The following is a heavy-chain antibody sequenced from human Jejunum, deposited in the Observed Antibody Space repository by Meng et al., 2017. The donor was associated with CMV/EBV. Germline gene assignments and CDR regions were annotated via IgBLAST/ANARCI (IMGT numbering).Heavy chain of an antibody. CDR3: ARGRGWSSDL. J-gene: IGHJ4*02. V-gene: IGHV6-1*01. CDR1: EDRDCGSHVT. Sequence: IPEDRDCGSHVTWKGIRQSASRGPGWRRTTYERSKWYKDYAVSVKSRITINADTSKNQFSLQLNYVTPEDAAVYYCARGRGWSSDLWGQGTLVTVSS. D-gene: IGHD6-19*01. CDR2: TYERSKWYK.